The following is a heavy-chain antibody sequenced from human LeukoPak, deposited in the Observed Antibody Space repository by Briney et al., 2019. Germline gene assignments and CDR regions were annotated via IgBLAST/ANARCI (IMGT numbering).Heavy chain of an antibody. CDR3: AKDTGYYDEYYFDY. V-gene: IGHV3-43*01. CDR1: GFTFDDYT. CDR2: ISWDGGST. J-gene: IGHJ4*02. Sequence: GGSLRLSCAASGFTFDDYTMHWVRQAPGKGLAWVSLISWDGGSTYYADSVKGRFTISRDNSKNSLYLQMNSLRTEDTALYYCAKDTGYYDEYYFDYWGQGTLVTVSS. D-gene: IGHD3-9*01.